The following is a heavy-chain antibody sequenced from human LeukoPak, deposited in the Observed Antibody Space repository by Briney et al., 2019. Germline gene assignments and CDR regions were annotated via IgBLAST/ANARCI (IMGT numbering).Heavy chain of an antibody. J-gene: IGHJ5*02. V-gene: IGHV3-9*01. D-gene: IGHD3-22*01. CDR3: ARDLGQYYDTSDNWFDP. CDR1: GFTFDDYA. CDR2: IRWDSGNI. Sequence: PGGSLRLSCAASGFTFDDYAMHWVRQAPGKGLEWVSGIRWDSGNIGYADSVKGRFTISRDNAKNSLYLQMNSLRAEDTAVYYCARDLGQYYDTSDNWFDPWGQGTLVTVSS.